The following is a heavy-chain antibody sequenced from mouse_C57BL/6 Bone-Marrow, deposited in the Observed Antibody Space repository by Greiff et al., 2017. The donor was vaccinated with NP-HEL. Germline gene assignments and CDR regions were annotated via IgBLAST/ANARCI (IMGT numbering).Heavy chain of an antibody. Sequence: DVHLVESGGGLEKPGGSLKLSCAASGFTFSSYAMSWVRQTPEKRLEWVATISDGGSYTYYPDNVKGRFTISRDNAKNNLYLQMSHLKSEDTAMYYCARDKINWAWFAYWGQGTLVTVSA. CDR3: ARDKINWAWFAY. CDR1: GFTFSSYA. J-gene: IGHJ3*01. V-gene: IGHV5-4*01. D-gene: IGHD4-1*02. CDR2: ISDGGSYT.